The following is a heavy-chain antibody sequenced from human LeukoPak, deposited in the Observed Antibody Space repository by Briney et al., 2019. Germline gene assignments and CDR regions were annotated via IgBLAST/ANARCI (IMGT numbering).Heavy chain of an antibody. V-gene: IGHV4-4*07. J-gene: IGHJ4*02. D-gene: IGHD1-7*01. CDR1: GGSISSYY. CDR3: ASPITGTTLGY. CDR2: IYTSEST. Sequence: MTSETLSLTCTVSGGSISSYYWSWVRQPAGKGLEWIGRIYTSESTNYNPSLKSRVTMSVDTSKNQFSLNLTSVTAADTAVYYCASPITGTTLGYWGQGTLVTVSS.